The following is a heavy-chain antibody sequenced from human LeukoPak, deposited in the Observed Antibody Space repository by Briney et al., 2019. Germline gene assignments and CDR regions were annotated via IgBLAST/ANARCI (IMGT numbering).Heavy chain of an antibody. CDR3: ARDRGGSYSIDY. Sequence: ASVKVSCKTSGGTFNSYAISWVRQAPGQGLERMGIINCGDGYTNYAQKFQGRVSVTSDTSTSTIYMELSSLRAEDTAIYYCARDRGGSYSIDYWGQGTLVTVSS. D-gene: IGHD1-26*01. V-gene: IGHV1-46*02. J-gene: IGHJ4*02. CDR2: INCGDGYT. CDR1: GGTFNSYA.